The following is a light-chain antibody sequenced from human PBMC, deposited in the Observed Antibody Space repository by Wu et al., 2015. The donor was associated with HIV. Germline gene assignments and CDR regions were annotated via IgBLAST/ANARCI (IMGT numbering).Light chain of an antibody. V-gene: IGKV1-33*01. CDR3: QHELT. CDR2: FAS. J-gene: IGKJ4*01. Sequence: DIQVTQPPSSLSASVGDRVTITCQASQDINNYLNWYQQKPGKAPKLLISFASTVQTEVPSRFSGSGSGTDFTFTISSLQPEDIATYYCQHELTFGGGTKMEIK. CDR1: QDINNY.